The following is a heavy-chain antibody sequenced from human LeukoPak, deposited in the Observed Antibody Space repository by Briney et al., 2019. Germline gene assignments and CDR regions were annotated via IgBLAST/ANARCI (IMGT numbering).Heavy chain of an antibody. Sequence: GGSLRLSCAASGFTFYDYAMHWVRQAPGKGLEWVSGISWNSGSIGYADSVKGRFTISRDNAKNSLYLQMNSLRAEDTAVYYCARDLYYYDSSGYYYWGQGTLVTVSS. V-gene: IGHV3-9*01. CDR1: GFTFYDYA. J-gene: IGHJ4*02. CDR2: ISWNSGSI. D-gene: IGHD3-22*01. CDR3: ARDLYYYDSSGYYY.